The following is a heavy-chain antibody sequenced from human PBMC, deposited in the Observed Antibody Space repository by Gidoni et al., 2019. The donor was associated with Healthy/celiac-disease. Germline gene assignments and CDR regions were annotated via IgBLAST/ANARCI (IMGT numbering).Heavy chain of an antibody. J-gene: IGHJ4*02. V-gene: IGHV4-39*07. CDR3: ARDVRYSSSWSHFDY. Sequence: QLQLQESGPGLLKPSETLSLTCSVSGGPLSSRDYYWGWVRQPPGKGLEWIGTIYYRGDTYYNPSLKSRVSISVDTSKNQFSLWLTSVTAADTAMYYCARDVRYSSSWSHFDYWGQGILVTVSS. D-gene: IGHD6-13*01. CDR2: IYYRGDT. CDR1: GGPLSSRDYY.